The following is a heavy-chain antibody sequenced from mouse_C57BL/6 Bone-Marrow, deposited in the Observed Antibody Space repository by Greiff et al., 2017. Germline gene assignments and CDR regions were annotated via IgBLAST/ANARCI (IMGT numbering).Heavy chain of an antibody. D-gene: IGHD1-1*01. J-gene: IGHJ1*03. Sequence: QVQLQQPGAELVKPGASVKLSCKASGYTFTSYWMHWVKQRPGQGLEWIGMIHPNSGSTNYNEKFKSKATLTVDKSSSTAYMQLSSLTSEDSAVYYCVRKGILDWYFDVWGKGTTVTVSS. V-gene: IGHV1-64*01. CDR3: VRKGILDWYFDV. CDR2: IHPNSGST. CDR1: GYTFTSYW.